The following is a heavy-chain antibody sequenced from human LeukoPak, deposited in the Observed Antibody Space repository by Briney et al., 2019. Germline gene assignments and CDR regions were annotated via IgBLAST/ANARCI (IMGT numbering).Heavy chain of an antibody. J-gene: IGHJ4*02. Sequence: ASVKVSCKASGGTFSSYAISWVRQAPGQGLEWMGGNIPIFGTANYAQKFQGRVTITADESTSTAYMELSSLRSEDTAVYYCARGVSFSSSWYYFDYWGQGTLVTVSS. D-gene: IGHD6-13*01. CDR3: ARGVSFSSSWYYFDY. CDR2: NIPIFGTA. V-gene: IGHV1-69*13. CDR1: GGTFSSYA.